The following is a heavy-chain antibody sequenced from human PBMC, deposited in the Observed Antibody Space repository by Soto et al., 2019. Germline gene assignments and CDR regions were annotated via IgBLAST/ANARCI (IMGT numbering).Heavy chain of an antibody. Sequence: PGGSLRLSCAASGLTFSSYGMHWVRQSPGKGLEWVAVISYDGSNKYYADSVKGRFTISRDNSKNTLYLQMNSLRAEDTAVYYCAKDLLTYYSYYGMDVWGQGTTVTVSS. V-gene: IGHV3-30*18. CDR1: GLTFSSYG. J-gene: IGHJ6*02. CDR2: ISYDGSNK. CDR3: AKDLLTYYSYYGMDV. D-gene: IGHD1-26*01.